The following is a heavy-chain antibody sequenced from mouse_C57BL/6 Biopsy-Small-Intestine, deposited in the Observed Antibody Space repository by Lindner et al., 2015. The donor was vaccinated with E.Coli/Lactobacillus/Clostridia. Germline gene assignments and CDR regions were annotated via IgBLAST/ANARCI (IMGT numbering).Heavy chain of an antibody. D-gene: IGHD5-1*01. J-gene: IGHJ3*01. CDR2: STPAKGT. CDR1: GYSFTTYS. Sequence: SVKVSCKASGYSFTTYSIHWVRQAPDKALSGWDGSTPAKGTQHIHGNSRAESPLLGTHSASTTYMDLSSLIFEDTAVYYCARASSGNPVDKNLHHWGQGTLVSVS. V-gene: IGHV1S29*02. CDR3: ARASSGNPVDKNLHH.